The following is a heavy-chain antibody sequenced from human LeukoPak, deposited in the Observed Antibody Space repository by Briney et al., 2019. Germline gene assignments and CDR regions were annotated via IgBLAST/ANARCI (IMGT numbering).Heavy chain of an antibody. J-gene: IGHJ4*02. CDR3: ATKAQFTVVTPEGYFDY. CDR2: ISSSSSYI. Sequence: PGGSLRLSCAASGFTFSSYSMNWVRQAPGKGLEWVSSISSSSSYIYYADSVKGRFTISRDNAKNSLYLQMNSLRAEDTAVYYCATKAQFTVVTPEGYFDYWGQGTLVTVSS. CDR1: GFTFSSYS. V-gene: IGHV3-21*01. D-gene: IGHD4-23*01.